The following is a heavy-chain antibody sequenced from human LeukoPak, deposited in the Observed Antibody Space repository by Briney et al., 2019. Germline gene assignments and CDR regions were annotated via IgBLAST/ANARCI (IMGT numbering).Heavy chain of an antibody. D-gene: IGHD3-22*01. V-gene: IGHV1-2*02. CDR3: AREVDYYDTSDYFPLGY. CDR2: INPNNGGT. J-gene: IGHJ4*02. Sequence: GASIKVSCKASGYTFTDYYIHWVRQAPGQELEWMGWINPNNGGTNYAQKFQGRVTMTRDTSISTAYMELSRLRSDDTAVYYCAREVDYYDTSDYFPLGYWGQGTLVTVSS. CDR1: GYTFTDYY.